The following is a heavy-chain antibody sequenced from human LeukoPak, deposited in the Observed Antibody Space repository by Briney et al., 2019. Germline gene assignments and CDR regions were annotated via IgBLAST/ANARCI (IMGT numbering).Heavy chain of an antibody. CDR3: AGKIAWWALDI. Sequence: ASVKVSCKASGYTFTSYAMNWVRQAPGQGLEWMGWINTNTGNPTYAQGFTGRFVFSLDTSVSTAYLQISSLKAEGTAVYYCAGKIAWWALDIWGQGTMVTVSS. CDR2: INTNTGNP. J-gene: IGHJ3*02. V-gene: IGHV7-4-1*02. CDR1: GYTFTSYA. D-gene: IGHD2-8*02.